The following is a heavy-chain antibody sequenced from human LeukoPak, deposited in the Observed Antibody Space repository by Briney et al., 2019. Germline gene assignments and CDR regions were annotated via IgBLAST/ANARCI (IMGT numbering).Heavy chain of an antibody. V-gene: IGHV3-33*01. J-gene: IGHJ4*02. Sequence: GRSLRLSCAASGFTCSSYGMHWVRQAPGKGLEWVAVIWYDGSNKYYADSVKGRFTISRDNSKNTLYLQMNSLRAEDTAVYYCARAGTSSSWCFDYWGQGTLVTVSS. CDR3: ARAGTSSSWCFDY. CDR2: IWYDGSNK. CDR1: GFTCSSYG. D-gene: IGHD6-13*01.